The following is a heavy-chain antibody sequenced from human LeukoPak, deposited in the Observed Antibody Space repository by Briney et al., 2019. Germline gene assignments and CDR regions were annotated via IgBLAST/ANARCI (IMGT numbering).Heavy chain of an antibody. J-gene: IGHJ4*02. CDR3: ARGPRYCSGGSCYCFY. D-gene: IGHD2-15*01. CDR1: GFTFSSYW. V-gene: IGHV3-74*01. CDR2: INRDVSST. Sequence: GGSLRLSCAASGFTFSSYWMHWVRQAPGKGLVWVSRINRDVSSTSYADSGKGRFTISSDNAKNTLYLQMNSLRAEDTAVYYCARGPRYCSGGSCYCFYWGQGTLVTVSS.